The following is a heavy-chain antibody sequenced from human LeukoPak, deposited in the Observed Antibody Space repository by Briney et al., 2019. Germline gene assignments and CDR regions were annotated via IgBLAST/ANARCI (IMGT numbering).Heavy chain of an antibody. Sequence: SETLSLTCTVSGGSISSSSYYWGWIRQPPGKGLEWIGSIYYSGSTYYNPSLKSRVTISVDTSKNQFSLKLSSVTAADTAVYYCARLKLGTGYYFDYWGQGTLVTVSS. D-gene: IGHD7-27*01. CDR3: ARLKLGTGYYFDY. J-gene: IGHJ4*02. V-gene: IGHV4-39*01. CDR2: IYYSGST. CDR1: GGSISSSSYY.